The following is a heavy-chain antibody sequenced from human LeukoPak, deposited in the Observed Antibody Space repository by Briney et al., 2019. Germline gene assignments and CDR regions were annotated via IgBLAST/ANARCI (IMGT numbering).Heavy chain of an antibody. Sequence: PSETLSLTCAVYGGSFSGYYWGWIRQPPGKGLEWIGSIYHSGSTYYNPSLKSRVTISVDTSKNQFSLKLSSVTAADTAVYYCARAVELWFGELFGAFDIWGQGTMVTVSS. CDR3: ARAVELWFGELFGAFDI. CDR2: IYHSGST. V-gene: IGHV4-38-2*01. CDR1: GGSFSGYY. J-gene: IGHJ3*02. D-gene: IGHD3-10*01.